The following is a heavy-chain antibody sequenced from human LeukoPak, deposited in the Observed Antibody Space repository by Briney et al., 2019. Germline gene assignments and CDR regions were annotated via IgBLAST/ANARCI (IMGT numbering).Heavy chain of an antibody. CDR1: GYTFTGYY. CDR2: INPDNGGT. J-gene: IGHJ4*02. Sequence: GASVKVCCKPSGYTFTGYYLHWVRHAPGQGLEWMGWINPDNGGTNYAQKFQGRVTMTRDMSISTAYMELSRLRSDDTAVYYCARDPSNSGYDYLYYFDYWGQGTLVTVSS. CDR3: ARDPSNSGYDYLYYFDY. D-gene: IGHD5-12*01. V-gene: IGHV1-2*02.